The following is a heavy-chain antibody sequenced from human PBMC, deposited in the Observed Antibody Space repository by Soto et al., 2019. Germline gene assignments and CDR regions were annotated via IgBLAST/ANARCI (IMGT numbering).Heavy chain of an antibody. CDR3: ARDWTKYGDYLIDY. CDR2: IYYSGST. D-gene: IGHD4-17*01. Sequence: SETLSLTCTVSGGSISSGDYYWSWIRQPPGKGLEWIGYIYYSGSTYYNPSLKSRVTISVDTSKNQFSLKLSSVTAADTAVYYCARDWTKYGDYLIDYWCQGTLLTVSS. V-gene: IGHV4-30-4*01. CDR1: GGSISSGDYY. J-gene: IGHJ4*02.